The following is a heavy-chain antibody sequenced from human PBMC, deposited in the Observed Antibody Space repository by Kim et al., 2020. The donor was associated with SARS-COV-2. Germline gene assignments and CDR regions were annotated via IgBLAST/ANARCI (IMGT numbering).Heavy chain of an antibody. Sequence: GGSLRLSCAASGFIFDDYAMHWVRQPPGKGLEWVSLISGDGGSTYYADSVKGRFTFSRDNGKNSLYLQMNGLRPEDTALYYCAKVGLPQDSYYYLDVWG. CDR1: GFIFDDYA. CDR3: AKVGLPQDSYYYLDV. J-gene: IGHJ6*03. CDR2: ISGDGGST. V-gene: IGHV3-43*02.